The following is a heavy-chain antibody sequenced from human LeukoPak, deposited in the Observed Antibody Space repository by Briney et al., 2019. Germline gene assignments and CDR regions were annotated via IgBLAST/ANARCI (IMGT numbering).Heavy chain of an antibody. Sequence: KPSETLSLTCTVSGXSISYYYWSWIRQPAGKGLEWIGRISTSGSTNYNPCLKSRVTMSVDTSKSQFSLKLSSVTAADTAVYYCARGDDSSGQGYWGQGTLVTVSS. CDR2: ISTSGST. CDR3: ARGDDSSGQGY. V-gene: IGHV4-4*07. CDR1: GXSISYYY. J-gene: IGHJ4*02. D-gene: IGHD3-22*01.